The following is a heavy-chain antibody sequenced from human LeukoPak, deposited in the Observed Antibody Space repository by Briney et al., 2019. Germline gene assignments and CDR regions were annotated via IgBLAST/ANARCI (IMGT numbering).Heavy chain of an antibody. CDR1: GGSFSGYY. CDR3: ASGYDFRNDY. CDR2: INHSGTT. J-gene: IGHJ4*02. D-gene: IGHD3-3*01. Sequence: PSETLSLTCAVYGGSFSGYYWSWIRQPPGKGLEWIGEINHSGTTNYNPSLKSRVTISADTSKNQFSLKLSSVTAADTAVYYCASGYDFRNDYWGQGTLVTVSS. V-gene: IGHV4-34*01.